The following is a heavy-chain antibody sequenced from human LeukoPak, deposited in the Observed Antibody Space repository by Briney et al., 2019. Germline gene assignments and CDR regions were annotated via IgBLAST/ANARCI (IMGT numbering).Heavy chain of an antibody. Sequence: GGSLRLSCAASGFTFSNAWMSWVRQAPGKGLEWVGRIKSKTDGGTTDYAAPVKGRFTISRDDSKNTLYLQMNSLRAEVTAVYYCARPYCGGDCSLGAFDIWGQGTMVTVSS. CDR3: ARPYCGGDCSLGAFDI. D-gene: IGHD2-21*02. CDR2: IKSKTDGGTT. J-gene: IGHJ3*02. V-gene: IGHV3-15*01. CDR1: GFTFSNAW.